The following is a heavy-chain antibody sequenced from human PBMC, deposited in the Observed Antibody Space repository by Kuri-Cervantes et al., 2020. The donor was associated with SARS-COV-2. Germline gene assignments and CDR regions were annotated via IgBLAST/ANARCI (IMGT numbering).Heavy chain of an antibody. CDR2: INAGNGNT. D-gene: IGHD5-18*01. Sequence: ASVKVSCKASGYTFTSYAMHWVRQAPGQRLEWMGWINAGNGNTKYSQKFQGGVTITRDTSASTAYMELRSLRSDDTAVYYCAREIQLWKPIDYWGQGTLVTVSS. V-gene: IGHV1-3*01. CDR3: AREIQLWKPIDY. CDR1: GYTFTSYA. J-gene: IGHJ4*02.